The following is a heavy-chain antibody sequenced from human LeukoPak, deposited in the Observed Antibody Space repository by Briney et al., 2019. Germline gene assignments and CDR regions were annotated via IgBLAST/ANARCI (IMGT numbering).Heavy chain of an antibody. D-gene: IGHD1-1*01. CDR2: ISSSSNYI. Sequence: GGSLRLSCAVSGFTFRTYTMNWVRQAPGKGLEWVSSISSSSNYIYYADSVRGRFTISRDNAKNSLSLQMNSLRAEDTAVYYCARDRLLEDRDYNSYYYMDVWGIGTTVTVSS. CDR3: ARDRLLEDRDYNSYYYMDV. J-gene: IGHJ6*03. V-gene: IGHV3-21*01. CDR1: GFTFRTYT.